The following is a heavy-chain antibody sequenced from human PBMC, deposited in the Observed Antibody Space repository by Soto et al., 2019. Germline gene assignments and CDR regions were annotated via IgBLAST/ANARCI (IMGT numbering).Heavy chain of an antibody. V-gene: IGHV6-1*01. CDR2: TYYRSKWYN. D-gene: IGHD6-19*01. Sequence: QVPLQQSGPGLVKPSQTLSLICAISGDSVSSGTATWSWIRPSPSRGLEWLGRTYYRSKWYNDYAISVRGRIVITPDTSKNQLPLQVNSVTPADTAIYFCARDGSGFHWYFDLWGRGTPVTVSS. J-gene: IGHJ2*01. CDR3: ARDGSGFHWYFDL. CDR1: GDSVSSGTAT.